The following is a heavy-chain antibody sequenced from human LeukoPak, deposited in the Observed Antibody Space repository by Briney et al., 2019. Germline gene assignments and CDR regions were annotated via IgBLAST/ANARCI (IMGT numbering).Heavy chain of an antibody. CDR1: GFTFSSYW. V-gene: IGHV3-7*01. CDR2: INQDGSEK. J-gene: IGHJ4*02. Sequence: GGSLRLSCAASGFTFSSYWMSWVRQAPGKGLEWVASINQDGSEKYYVDSVKGRFTISRDNAKNSLYLQMNSLRAEDTAVYYCARARYSYGYWAYFDYWGQGTLVTVSS. CDR3: ARARYSYGYWAYFDY. D-gene: IGHD5-18*01.